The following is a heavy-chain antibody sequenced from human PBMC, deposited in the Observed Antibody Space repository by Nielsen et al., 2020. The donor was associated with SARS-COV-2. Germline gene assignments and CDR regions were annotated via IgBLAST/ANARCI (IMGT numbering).Heavy chain of an antibody. V-gene: IGHV3-30*18. D-gene: IGHD6-19*01. CDR1: GFTFSTYG. Sequence: GESLKISCAASGFTFSTYGMHWVRQAPGKGLDWVALISYDGSNKYYADSVKGRFTISRDNSKNTLYLQMNSLRAEDTAVYYCAKEHSSGWPLGYWGQGTLVTVSS. CDR3: AKEHSSGWPLGY. CDR2: ISYDGSNK. J-gene: IGHJ4*02.